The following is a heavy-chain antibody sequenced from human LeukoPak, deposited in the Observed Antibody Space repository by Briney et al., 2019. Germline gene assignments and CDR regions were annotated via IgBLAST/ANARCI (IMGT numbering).Heavy chain of an antibody. CDR2: IIPIFGTA. CDR3: ARVSGSAFDI. CDR1: GGTFSSYA. Sequence: GASVKVSCKASGGTFSSYAISWVRQAPGQGLEWMGRIIPIFGTANYAQKFQGRVTITTDESTSTAYMELSSLRSEDTAVYYCARVSGSAFDIWGQGTMVTVSS. V-gene: IGHV1-69*05. D-gene: IGHD1-1*01. J-gene: IGHJ3*02.